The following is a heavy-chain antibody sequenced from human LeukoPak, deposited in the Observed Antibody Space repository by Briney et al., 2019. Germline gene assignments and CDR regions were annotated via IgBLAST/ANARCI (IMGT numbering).Heavy chain of an antibody. CDR2: IIPIFGTA. CDR1: GGTFSSYA. CDR3: ARDPGEDCDFWSGYNSD. V-gene: IGHV1-69*13. Sequence: ASVKVSCKASGGTFSSYAISWVRQAPGQGLEWMGGIIPIFGTANYAQKFQGRVTITADESTSTAYMELSGLRSEDTAVYYCARDPGEDCDFWSGYNSDWGQGTLVTVSS. J-gene: IGHJ4*02. D-gene: IGHD3-3*01.